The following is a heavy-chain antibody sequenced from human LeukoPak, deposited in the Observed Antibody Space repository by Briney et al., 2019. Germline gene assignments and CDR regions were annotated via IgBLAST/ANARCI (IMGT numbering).Heavy chain of an antibody. CDR3: ARYCSSTSCPPDAFDI. D-gene: IGHD2-2*01. CDR1: GFSFQDYG. J-gene: IGHJ3*02. V-gene: IGHV3-20*04. CDR2: ITYNGDST. Sequence: PGGSLRLSCEVSGFSFQDYGMNWVRQAPGKGLEWVSTITYNGDSTTYADSVKGRFTISRDNARNSLYLQMNSLRAEDTAVYYCARYCSSTSCPPDAFDIWGQGTMVTVSS.